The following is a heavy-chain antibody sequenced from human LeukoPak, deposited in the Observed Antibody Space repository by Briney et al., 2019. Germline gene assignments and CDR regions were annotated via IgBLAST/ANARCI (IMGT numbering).Heavy chain of an antibody. J-gene: IGHJ5*02. CDR1: GGSISSGGYS. D-gene: IGHD3-10*01. CDR3: ARGPYYYGSGSNNWFDP. Sequence: SETLSLTCAVSGGSISSGGYSWSWIRQPPGTGLEWIGYIYHSGSTYYNPSLKSRVTISVDRSKNQFSLKLSSVTAADTAVYYCARGPYYYGSGSNNWFDPWGQGTLVTVSS. CDR2: IYHSGST. V-gene: IGHV4-30-2*01.